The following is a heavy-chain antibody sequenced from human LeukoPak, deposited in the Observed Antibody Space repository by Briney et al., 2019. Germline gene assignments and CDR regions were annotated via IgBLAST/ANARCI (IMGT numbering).Heavy chain of an antibody. CDR1: GGSISSATYC. Sequence: PSQTLSLTCTVSGGSISSATYCWSWIRQSAGKGLEWIGRIYSNGNSKYNPSLKGRVTISIDTSKNQFSLSLSSVTAADAAVYYCARCLVGDIVVVPVAIGVYGYFDLWGRGTLVTVSS. J-gene: IGHJ2*01. CDR3: ARCLVGDIVVVPVAIGVYGYFDL. D-gene: IGHD2-2*01. CDR2: IYSNGNS. V-gene: IGHV4-61*02.